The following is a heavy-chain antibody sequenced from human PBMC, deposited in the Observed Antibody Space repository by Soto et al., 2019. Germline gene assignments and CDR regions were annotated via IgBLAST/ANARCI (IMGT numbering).Heavy chain of an antibody. CDR3: ANTPLRFLEWLDFDY. CDR2: ISGSGGST. D-gene: IGHD3-3*01. CDR1: GFTFSSYA. V-gene: IGHV3-23*01. J-gene: IGHJ4*02. Sequence: EVQLLESGGGLVQPGGSLRLSCAASGFTFSSYAMSWVRQAPGKGLEWVSAISGSGGSTYYADSVKGRFTISRDNSKNTRYLQMNSLRAEDTAVYYCANTPLRFLEWLDFDYWGQGTLVTVSS.